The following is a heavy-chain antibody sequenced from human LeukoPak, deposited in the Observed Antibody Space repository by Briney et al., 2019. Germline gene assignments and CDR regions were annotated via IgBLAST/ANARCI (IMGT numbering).Heavy chain of an antibody. V-gene: IGHV4-61*01. CDR1: GGSVSSGSYY. Sequence: SETLSLTCTVSGGSVSSGSYYWSWIRQPPGKGLEWIGYIYYSGSTNYNPSLKSRVTISVDTSKNQFSLKLSSVTAADTAVYHCARGMKWFDPWGQGTLVTVSS. CDR2: IYYSGST. CDR3: ARGMKWFDP. J-gene: IGHJ5*02.